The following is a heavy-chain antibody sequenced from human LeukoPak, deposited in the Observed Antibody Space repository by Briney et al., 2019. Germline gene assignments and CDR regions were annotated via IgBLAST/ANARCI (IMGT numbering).Heavy chain of an antibody. V-gene: IGHV3-23*01. Sequence: PGGSLRLSCAASGFTFSSYAMSWVRQAPGKWLEWVSAVSGSGGSTYYADSVKGRFTISRDNSKNTLYLQMNSLRAEDTAVYYCAKDPSGYSGYDLETYFDYWGQGTLVTVSS. J-gene: IGHJ4*02. CDR2: VSGSGGST. D-gene: IGHD5-12*01. CDR3: AKDPSGYSGYDLETYFDY. CDR1: GFTFSSYA.